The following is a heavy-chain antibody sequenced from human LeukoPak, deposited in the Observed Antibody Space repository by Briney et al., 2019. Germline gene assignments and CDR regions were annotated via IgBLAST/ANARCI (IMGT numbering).Heavy chain of an antibody. CDR1: GYTFTDYY. V-gene: IGHV1-2*02. Sequence: ASVKVSCKTSGYTFTDYYMHWVRQAPGQGLEWMGWINPNSGGTNYAQKFQGRVTMTRDTSISTAYMELSRLRSDDTAVYYCARGEVYDYGDYGSEIFDYWGQGTLVTVSS. D-gene: IGHD4-17*01. CDR2: INPNSGGT. J-gene: IGHJ4*02. CDR3: ARGEVYDYGDYGSEIFDY.